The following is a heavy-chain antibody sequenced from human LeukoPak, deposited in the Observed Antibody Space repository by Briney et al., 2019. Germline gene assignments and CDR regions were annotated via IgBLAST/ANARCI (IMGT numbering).Heavy chain of an antibody. Sequence: ASVKVSCKASGYTFTSYDMNWVRQATGQGLEWMGWMNPNSGNTGYAQKFQGRVTMTRNTSISTAYMELSSLRSEDTAVYYCARGAHYYDSSGYYGGADYWGQGTLVTVSS. CDR2: MNPNSGNT. CDR1: GYTFTSYD. J-gene: IGHJ4*02. CDR3: ARGAHYYDSSGYYGGADY. D-gene: IGHD3-22*01. V-gene: IGHV1-8*01.